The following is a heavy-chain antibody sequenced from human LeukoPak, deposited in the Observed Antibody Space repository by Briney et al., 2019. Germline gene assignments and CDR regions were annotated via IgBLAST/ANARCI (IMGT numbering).Heavy chain of an antibody. V-gene: IGHV3-23*01. Sequence: GGSLRLSCAASGFSFSDYAMSWVRQAPGKGLEWVSAISGSGGDTYFADSVKGRFTISRDNSKRTVFLQMGSLRAEDSAVYYCAKDPHFYYYYYMDVWGNGTTVTVSS. J-gene: IGHJ6*03. CDR2: ISGSGGDT. CDR1: GFSFSDYA. CDR3: AKDPHFYYYYYMDV.